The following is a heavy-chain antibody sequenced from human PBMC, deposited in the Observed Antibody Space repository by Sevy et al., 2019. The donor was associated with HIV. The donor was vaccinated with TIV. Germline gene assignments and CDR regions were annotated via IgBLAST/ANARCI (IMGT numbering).Heavy chain of an antibody. CDR2: INPKSGAT. Sequence: ASVKVSCKASGYTFSDSGYYVHWVRQAPGQGLEWMGWINPKSGATNYEQKFQGRVTMTRETSVSTANMELTRLTSDDTAVYYCARESYDFWTGPVDYDYGMDVWGQGTTVTVSS. CDR3: ARESYDFWTGPVDYDYGMDV. CDR1: GYTFSDSGYY. V-gene: IGHV1-2*02. J-gene: IGHJ6*02. D-gene: IGHD3-3*01.